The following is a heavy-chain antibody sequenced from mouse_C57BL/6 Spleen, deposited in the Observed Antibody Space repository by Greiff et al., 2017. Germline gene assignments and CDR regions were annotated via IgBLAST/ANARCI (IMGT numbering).Heavy chain of an antibody. CDR2: IDPENGDT. CDR1: GFNIKDDY. CDR3: TRGYDMDY. J-gene: IGHJ4*01. Sequence: LVESGAELVRPGASVKLSCTASGFNIKDDYMHWVKQRPEQGLEWIGWIDPENGDTEYASKFQGKATITADTSSNTAYLQLSSLTSEDTAVYYCTRGYDMDYWGQGTSVTVSS. V-gene: IGHV14-4*01.